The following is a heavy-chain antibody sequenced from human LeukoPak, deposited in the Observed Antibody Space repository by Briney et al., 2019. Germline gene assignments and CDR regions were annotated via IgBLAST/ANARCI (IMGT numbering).Heavy chain of an antibody. D-gene: IGHD6-13*01. CDR3: AKALEQETVIALDS. J-gene: IGHJ4*02. CDR1: GFTFSTYA. Sequence: PGGSLTLSCAASGFTFSTYAMSWVRQAPGKGLEWVSAISGSGGSTCYADSVKGRFTISRDNSKNTLYLQMNSLRAEDTSIYFCAKALEQETVIALDSWGQGTLVTVSS. V-gene: IGHV3-23*01. CDR2: ISGSGGST.